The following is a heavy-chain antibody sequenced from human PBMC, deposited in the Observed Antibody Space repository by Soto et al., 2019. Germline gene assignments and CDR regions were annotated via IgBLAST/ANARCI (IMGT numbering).Heavy chain of an antibody. CDR3: ARGLKNYYGVDV. CDR1: GGSFSGYY. CDR2: INLSVST. Sequence: PSETLSLTCAVYGGSFSGYYWSWIRQPPGKGLEWIGEINLSVSTNYNPSLKSRVIISVYTSKNQFSLKLSSVAAADTAVYYCARGLKNYYGVDVWGQGTTVTVSS. V-gene: IGHV4-34*01. J-gene: IGHJ6*02.